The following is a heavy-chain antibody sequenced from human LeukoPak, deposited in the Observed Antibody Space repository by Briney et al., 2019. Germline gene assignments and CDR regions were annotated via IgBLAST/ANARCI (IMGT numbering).Heavy chain of an antibody. V-gene: IGHV4-31*03. J-gene: IGHJ4*02. CDR1: GGSISSGGYY. CDR3: AGHHPRNTVDF. CDR2: IYYSGST. Sequence: SQTLSLTCTVSGGSISSGGYYWSWIRQHPGQGLEWIGYIYYSGSTYYNPSLKSRVTISVDTSKNQFSLKLSSVTAADTAVYYCAGHHPRNTVDFWGQGTLVTVSS. D-gene: IGHD2-8*02.